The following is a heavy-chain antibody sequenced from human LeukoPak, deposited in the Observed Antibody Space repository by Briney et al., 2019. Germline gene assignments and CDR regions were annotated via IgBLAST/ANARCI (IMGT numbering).Heavy chain of an antibody. CDR2: IYYSGST. CDR1: GGSISSYY. V-gene: IGHV4-59*12. D-gene: IGHD3-3*01. Sequence: PSETLSLTCTVSGGSISSYYWSWIRQPPGKGLEWIGYIYYSGSTNYNPSLKSRVTMSVDTSKNQFSLKLSSVTAADTAVYYCARDLGLSDYYFDYWGQGTLVTVSS. CDR3: ARDLGLSDYYFDY. J-gene: IGHJ4*02.